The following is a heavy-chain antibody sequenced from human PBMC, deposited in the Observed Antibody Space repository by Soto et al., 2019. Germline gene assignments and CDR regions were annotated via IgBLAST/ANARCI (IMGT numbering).Heavy chain of an antibody. Sequence: SETLSLTCTVSGGSISSYYWSWIRQPPGKGLEWIGNIYYSGSTNYNPSLKSRVTISVDTPKNQFSLKLNSVTAADTAVYYCARGRHYYDSSGYLPPFDYWGQGTLVTVSS. D-gene: IGHD3-22*01. V-gene: IGHV4-59*12. CDR3: ARGRHYYDSSGYLPPFDY. J-gene: IGHJ4*02. CDR1: GGSISSYY. CDR2: IYYSGST.